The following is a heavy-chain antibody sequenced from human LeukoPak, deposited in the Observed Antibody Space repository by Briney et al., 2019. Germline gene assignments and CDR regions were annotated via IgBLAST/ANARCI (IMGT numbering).Heavy chain of an antibody. CDR1: GGTFSSYD. CDR2: MNPNSGNT. V-gene: IGHV1-8*02. Sequence: ASVKVSCKASGGTFSSYDINWVRQATGQGLEWMGWMNPNSGNTGYAQKFQGRVTMTRNTSISTAYMELSSPRSEDTAVYYCARGVVSSSWYPHADYWGQGTLVTVSS. CDR3: ARGVVSSSWYPHADY. D-gene: IGHD6-13*01. J-gene: IGHJ4*02.